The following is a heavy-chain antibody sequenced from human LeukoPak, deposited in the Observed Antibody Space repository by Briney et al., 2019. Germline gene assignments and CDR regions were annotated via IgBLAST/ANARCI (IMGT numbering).Heavy chain of an antibody. J-gene: IGHJ3*02. CDR1: GYSFTSYW. CDR2: IYPGDSVT. Sequence: GESLKISCNGSGYSFTSYWIGWVRQMPGKGLEWMGIIYPGDSVTRYSPSFQGQVTISADKSISTAYLQWSSLKASDTAMYYCARHNPLGYCSSTSCYGIAFDIWGQGTMVTVSS. D-gene: IGHD2-2*01. V-gene: IGHV5-51*01. CDR3: ARHNPLGYCSSTSCYGIAFDI.